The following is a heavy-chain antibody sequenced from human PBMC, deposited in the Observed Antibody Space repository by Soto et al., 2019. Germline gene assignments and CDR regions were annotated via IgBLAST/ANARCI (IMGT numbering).Heavy chain of an antibody. V-gene: IGHV3-30-3*01. Sequence: QVRLVESGGGVVQPGRSLRLSCTASGFSFSSYAMYWFRQPPGKGLEWVAVISHDGINKHYSDSVKGRVTVSRDNSNHSLDLQLNSRRGEDTAMYYCARDMYSSDYFVTWFETWGQGTLVTVAS. CDR1: GFSFSSYA. CDR2: ISHDGINK. D-gene: IGHD6-19*01. J-gene: IGHJ5*02. CDR3: ARDMYSSDYFVTWFET.